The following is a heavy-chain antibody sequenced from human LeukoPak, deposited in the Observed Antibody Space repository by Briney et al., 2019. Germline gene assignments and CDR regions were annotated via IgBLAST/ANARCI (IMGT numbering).Heavy chain of an antibody. Sequence: PGRSLRLSCAASGFTFSSYGMHWVRQAPGKGLEWVAVISYDGSNKYYADSVKGRFTISRDNAKNSLYLQMNSLRAEDTAVYYCARGVRIAAAGTFDYWGQGTLVTVSS. J-gene: IGHJ4*02. V-gene: IGHV3-30*03. D-gene: IGHD6-13*01. CDR3: ARGVRIAAAGTFDY. CDR1: GFTFSSYG. CDR2: ISYDGSNK.